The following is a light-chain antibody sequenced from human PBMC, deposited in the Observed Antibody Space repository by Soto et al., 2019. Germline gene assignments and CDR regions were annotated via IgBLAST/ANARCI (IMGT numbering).Light chain of an antibody. CDR1: SGHSSYA. CDR3: QTWGTGILV. V-gene: IGLV4-69*01. J-gene: IGLJ2*01. Sequence: QSVLTQSPSASASLGASVKLTCTLSSGHSSYAIAWHQQQPEKGPRYMMKLNSDGSHSKGDGIPDRFSGSSSGAARYLTISSLQSEDEADYYCQTWGTGILVFGGGTKLTVL. CDR2: LNSDGSH.